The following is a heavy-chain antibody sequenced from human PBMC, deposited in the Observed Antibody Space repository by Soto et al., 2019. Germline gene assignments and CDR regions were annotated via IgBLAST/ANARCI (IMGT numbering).Heavy chain of an antibody. D-gene: IGHD4-17*01. CDR1: GGSVSSGSYY. Sequence: SETLSLTCTVSGGSVSSGSYYWSWIRQPPGKGLEWIGYIYYSGSTNYNPSLKSRVTSRDNAKNSLYLQMNSLRAEDTAVYYCARRHDYGEFDYWGQGTLVTVSS. V-gene: IGHV4-61*01. CDR2: IYYSGST. CDR3: ARRHDYGEFDY. J-gene: IGHJ4*02.